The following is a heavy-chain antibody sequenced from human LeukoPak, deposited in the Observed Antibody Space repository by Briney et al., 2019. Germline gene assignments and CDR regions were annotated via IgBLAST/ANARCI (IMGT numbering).Heavy chain of an antibody. CDR1: GFTFSSYW. V-gene: IGHV3-23*01. D-gene: IGHD2-2*01. CDR3: AKDGRYCSSTSCRKTIFDY. J-gene: IGHJ4*02. CDR2: ISGSGGST. Sequence: PGGSLRLSCAASGFTFSSYWMSWVRQAPGKGLEWVSAISGSGGSTYYADSVKGRFTISRDNSKNTLYLQMNSLRAEDTAVYYCAKDGRYCSSTSCRKTIFDYWGQGTLVTVSS.